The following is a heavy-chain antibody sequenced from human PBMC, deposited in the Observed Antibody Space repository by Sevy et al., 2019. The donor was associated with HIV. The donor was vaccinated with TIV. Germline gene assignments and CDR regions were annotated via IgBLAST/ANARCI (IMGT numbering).Heavy chain of an antibody. CDR3: VRSTQVAGRNNWFDP. Sequence: ASVKVSCKASGYTFTSYGISWVRQAPGQGLEWMGWISTYNSIRNSAQKFQDRVTMTTDTSTSTAYMELRSLRSDDTAVYYCVRSTQVAGRNNWFDPWGQGTLVTVSS. J-gene: IGHJ5*02. V-gene: IGHV1-18*01. CDR1: GYTFTSYG. CDR2: ISTYNSIR. D-gene: IGHD6-19*01.